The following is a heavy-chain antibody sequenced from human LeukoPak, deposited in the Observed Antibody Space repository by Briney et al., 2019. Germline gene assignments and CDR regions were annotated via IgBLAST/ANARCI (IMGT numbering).Heavy chain of an antibody. CDR2: INHCGST. J-gene: IGHJ6*02. CDR1: GGSFSGDY. Sequence: SETLSLTCAVYGGSFSGDYWSWIRQPPGKGLEWIGEINHCGSTNYNLSLKSRVTISVDTSKNQFSLKLSSVTAADTAVYYCARDFFGQQLAFYYYYGMDVWGQGTTVTVSS. CDR3: ARDFFGQQLAFYYYYGMDV. V-gene: IGHV4-34*01. D-gene: IGHD6-13*01.